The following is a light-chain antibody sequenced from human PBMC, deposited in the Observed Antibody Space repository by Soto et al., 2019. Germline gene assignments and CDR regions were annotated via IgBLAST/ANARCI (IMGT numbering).Light chain of an antibody. CDR2: DAS. CDR1: QDISNY. V-gene: IGKV1-33*01. Sequence: DIQMTQSPSSLSASVGDRVTITCQASQDISNYLNWYQQKPGKAPKLLIYDASNLETGVPSRFSGSGSGTEFTLTISSLQPDDFATYYCQQYNSYPWALGQGTKVDI. CDR3: QQYNSYPWA. J-gene: IGKJ1*01.